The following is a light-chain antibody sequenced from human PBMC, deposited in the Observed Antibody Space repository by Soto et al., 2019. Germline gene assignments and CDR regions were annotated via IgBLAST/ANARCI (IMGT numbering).Light chain of an antibody. V-gene: IGLV2-23*01. J-gene: IGLJ1*01. CDR3: CSYAGSSTPYV. CDR1: SNDFGSYNL. CDR2: EGS. Sequence: SVLTQPASVSGSPGQSITISCTGTSNDFGSYNLVSWYQQHPGKAPKLMIYEGSKRPSGVSNRFSGSKSGNTASLTISGLQAEDEADYYCCSYAGSSTPYVFGTGTKVTVL.